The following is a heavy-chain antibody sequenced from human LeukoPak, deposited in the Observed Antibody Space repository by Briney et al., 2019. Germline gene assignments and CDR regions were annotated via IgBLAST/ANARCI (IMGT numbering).Heavy chain of an antibody. D-gene: IGHD3-9*01. Sequence: GGSLRLSCTASGFTFGDYAMSWFRQAPGKGLEWVGFIRSKAHGGTTEYAASVKGRFTISRDDSKSIAYLQMNSLKTEDTAVYYCTRDGILTGYTWFDPWGQGTLVTVSS. CDR2: IRSKAHGGTT. V-gene: IGHV3-49*03. J-gene: IGHJ5*02. CDR1: GFTFGDYA. CDR3: TRDGILTGYTWFDP.